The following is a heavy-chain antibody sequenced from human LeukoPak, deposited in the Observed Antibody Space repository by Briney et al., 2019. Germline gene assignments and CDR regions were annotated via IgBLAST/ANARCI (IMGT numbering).Heavy chain of an antibody. J-gene: IGHJ4*02. CDR1: GYTFTSYA. CDR3: ARDIGNGVPAAIGLDY. D-gene: IGHD2-2*01. CDR2: INAGNGNT. V-gene: IGHV1-3*01. Sequence: GASVKVSCKASGYTFTSYAMHWVRQAPGQRLEWMGWINAGNGNTKYSQKFQGKVTITRDTSASTAYMELSSLRSEDTAVYYCARDIGNGVPAAIGLDYWGQGTLVTVSS.